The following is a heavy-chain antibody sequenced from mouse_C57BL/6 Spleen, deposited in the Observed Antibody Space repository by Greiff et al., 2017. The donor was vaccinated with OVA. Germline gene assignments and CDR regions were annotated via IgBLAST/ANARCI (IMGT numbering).Heavy chain of an antibody. Sequence: QVQLKQSGPELVKPGASVKISCKASGYAFSSSWMNWVKQRPGKGLEWIGRIYPGDGDTNYNGKFKGKATLTADKSSSTAYMQLSSLTSEESAVYFCARVDSSGYFDYWGQGTTLTVSS. D-gene: IGHD3-2*02. V-gene: IGHV1-82*01. CDR1: GYAFSSSW. J-gene: IGHJ2*01. CDR3: ARVDSSGYFDY. CDR2: IYPGDGDT.